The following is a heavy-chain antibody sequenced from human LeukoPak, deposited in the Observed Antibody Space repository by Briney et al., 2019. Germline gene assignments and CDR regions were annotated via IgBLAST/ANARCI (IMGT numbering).Heavy chain of an antibody. CDR1: GFTFTSYA. D-gene: IGHD6-13*01. CDR2: VSGNGETT. CDR3: AKAAGSSWYPHLGD. V-gene: IGHV3-23*01. Sequence: PGGSLRLSCAASGFTFTSYAMSWVRQAPGKGLEWVSAVSGNGETTYYAGSVKGRFSISRDNSKNTVYLQMNSLRAEDTAVYYCAKAAGSSWYPHLGDWGRGTLVTVSS. J-gene: IGHJ4*02.